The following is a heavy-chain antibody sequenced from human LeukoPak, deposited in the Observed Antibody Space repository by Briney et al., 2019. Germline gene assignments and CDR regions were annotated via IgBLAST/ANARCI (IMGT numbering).Heavy chain of an antibody. J-gene: IGHJ6*02. Sequence: SETLSLTRTVSGGSISSGGYYWSWIRQHPGKGLEWIGYIYYSGSTYYNPSLKSRVTISVDTSKNQFSLKLSSVTAADTAVYYCAGYCSGGSCYSYYYYGMDVWGQGTTVTVSS. D-gene: IGHD2-15*01. V-gene: IGHV4-31*03. CDR2: IYYSGST. CDR3: AGYCSGGSCYSYYYYGMDV. CDR1: GGSISSGGYY.